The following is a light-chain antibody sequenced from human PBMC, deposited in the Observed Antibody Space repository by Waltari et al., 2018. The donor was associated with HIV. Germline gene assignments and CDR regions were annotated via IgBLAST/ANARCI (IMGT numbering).Light chain of an antibody. CDR2: CAS. Sequence: DIVMTQSPDSLAVSLGERATTNCKLRQSVLYSINNKNYLAWYQQKPRQPPNLLLYCASTPDSGVPDRFSGSGSGTDFALTISSLQAEDAAVYYCQQYYTTPYTFGQGTKLAIK. V-gene: IGKV4-1*01. CDR3: QQYYTTPYT. J-gene: IGKJ2*01. CDR1: QSVLYSINNKNY.